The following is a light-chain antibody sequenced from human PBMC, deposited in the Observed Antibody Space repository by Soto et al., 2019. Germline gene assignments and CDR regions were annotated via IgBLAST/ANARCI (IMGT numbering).Light chain of an antibody. CDR3: CSYVGASIYV. CDR2: EVI. V-gene: IGLV2-18*02. CDR1: SRDVGSYNR. J-gene: IGLJ1*01. Sequence: QSALTQPPSVSGSPGQSVTISCTGTSRDVGSYNRVSWYQQPPRTAPKLIIYEVINRPSGVPDRFSGSKSGNTASLTISGLQAEDEADYYCCSYVGASIYVFGTGTKVTVL.